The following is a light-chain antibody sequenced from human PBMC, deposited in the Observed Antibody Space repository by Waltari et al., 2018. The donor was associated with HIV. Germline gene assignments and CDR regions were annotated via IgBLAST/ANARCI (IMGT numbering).Light chain of an antibody. Sequence: IQIIQSPSSLSASIGDSVTITCQTSQYINMYLNWYQQKPGKAPSLLIFAASTLHTGVPSRFSASASGTTFSFAISSLQPDEIATYYCHQTFTTPLTVGAGTKMEI. J-gene: IGKJ3*01. CDR1: QYINMY. CDR3: HQTFTTPLT. CDR2: AAS. V-gene: IGKV1-39*01.